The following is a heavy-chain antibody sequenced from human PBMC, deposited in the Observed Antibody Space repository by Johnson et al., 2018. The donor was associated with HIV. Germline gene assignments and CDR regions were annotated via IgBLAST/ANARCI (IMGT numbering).Heavy chain of an antibody. D-gene: IGHD4-23*01. CDR1: GFTFDDYG. J-gene: IGHJ3*02. V-gene: IGHV3-20*04. Sequence: VQLVESGGGLVQPGGSLRLSCAASGFTFDDYGVSWVRQAPGKGLEWVSGINWNGDSTDYADSVKGRFTISRDNAKNSLFLQMNGLRAEDTALYYCARVSDDYGGNPAAWGAFDIWGQGTMVTVSS. CDR2: INWNGDST. CDR3: ARVSDDYGGNPAAWGAFDI.